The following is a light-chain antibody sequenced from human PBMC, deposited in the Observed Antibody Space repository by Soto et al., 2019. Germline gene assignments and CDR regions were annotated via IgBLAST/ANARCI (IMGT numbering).Light chain of an antibody. V-gene: IGLV2-23*02. CDR3: WSYAVGRTYV. Sequence: QSVLTQPASVSGSPGQSITISCTGSSSDVGNYNLVSWYQQHPGKAPKLMIYEVSKWPSGVSNRFSGSKSGNTAYLTISGLQAEDEADYYCWSYAVGRTYVFGTGTKLTVL. CDR1: SSDVGNYNL. J-gene: IGLJ1*01. CDR2: EVS.